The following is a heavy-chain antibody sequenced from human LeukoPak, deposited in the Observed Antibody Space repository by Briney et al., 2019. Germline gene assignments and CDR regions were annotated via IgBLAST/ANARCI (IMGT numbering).Heavy chain of an antibody. CDR2: ISWNSGSI. V-gene: IGHV3-9*01. CDR3: AKDWGFDGFYYMDV. D-gene: IGHD3-16*01. J-gene: IGHJ6*03. Sequence: GGSLRLSCAVSGFTFDDYAMHWVRQAPGKGLEWVSGISWNSGSIGYADSVKGRFTIPRDNAKNSLYLQMNSLRAEDTALYYCAKDWGFDGFYYMDVWGKGTTVTVSS. CDR1: GFTFDDYA.